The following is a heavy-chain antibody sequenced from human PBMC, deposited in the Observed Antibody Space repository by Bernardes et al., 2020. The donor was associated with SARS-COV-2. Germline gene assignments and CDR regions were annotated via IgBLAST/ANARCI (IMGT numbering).Heavy chain of an antibody. D-gene: IGHD3-9*01. V-gene: IGHV2-70*01. CDR1: GFSLSTSGMC. J-gene: IGHJ4*02. CDR3: ARMYYDILTGYYVFDY. CDR2: IDWDDDK. Sequence: SGPTLVKPTQTLTLTCTFSGFSLSTSGMCVSWIRQPPGKALEWLALIDWDDDKYYSTSLKTRLTISKDTSKNQVVLTMTNMDPVDTATYYCARMYYDILTGYYVFDYWGQGTLVTVSS.